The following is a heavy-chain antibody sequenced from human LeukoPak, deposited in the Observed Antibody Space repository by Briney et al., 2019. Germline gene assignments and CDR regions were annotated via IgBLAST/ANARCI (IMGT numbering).Heavy chain of an antibody. Sequence: SETLSLTCSVSGGSLTSYYWSWIREPPGHGLECMGDIYYSGITNYNPSLHSRVTISVDTSKNQFFLKLSSVTPADTAVYYCAREGTFGNYYGLDVWGQGTTVTVSS. V-gene: IGHV4-59*01. CDR2: IYYSGIT. D-gene: IGHD3-16*01. CDR1: GGSLTSYY. CDR3: AREGTFGNYYGLDV. J-gene: IGHJ6*02.